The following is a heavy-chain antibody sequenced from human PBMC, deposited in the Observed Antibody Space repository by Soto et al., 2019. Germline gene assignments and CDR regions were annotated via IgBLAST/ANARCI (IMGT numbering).Heavy chain of an antibody. D-gene: IGHD1-1*01. CDR1: GGSISSGSYY. J-gene: IGHJ5*02. V-gene: IGHV4-31*03. CDR2: ISYSGNT. Sequence: SETLSLTCTVSGGSISSGSYYWGWVRQHPGKGLEWIGHISYSGNTYYNPSLNGRLIISLDTSKNQFSLRLSSVAAADTAVYYCVTDWSSSGNNWFDPWGQGTLVTVSS. CDR3: VTDWSSSGNNWFDP.